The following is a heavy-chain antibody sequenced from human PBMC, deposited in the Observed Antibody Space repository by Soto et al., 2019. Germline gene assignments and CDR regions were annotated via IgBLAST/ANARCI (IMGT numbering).Heavy chain of an antibody. CDR2: ITGTGGNT. CDR1: GFPLSTYG. CDR3: ARIRGYWYGLDV. J-gene: IGHJ6*02. Sequence: EVQLLESGGGLVQPGGSLRLSCAASGFPLSTYGMTWVRQAPGKGLEWVSAITGTGGNTYYVDSVKGRFTSSRDNSKNRLYLQVNSLRVEDTAVYYCARIRGYWYGLDVWGQGTTVTVSS. V-gene: IGHV3-23*01.